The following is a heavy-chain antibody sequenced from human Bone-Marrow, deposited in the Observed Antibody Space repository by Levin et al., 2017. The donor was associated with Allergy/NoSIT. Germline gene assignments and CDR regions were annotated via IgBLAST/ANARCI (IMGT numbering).Heavy chain of an antibody. CDR1: GDSTGSFSYY. Sequence: SQTLSLTCSVSGDSTGSFSYYWSWIRQSPGKELEWIGYIYYTGSTNFNPSLQSRVTISIDTSKNQFSLKLSSVTAADTAVYYCARVSRVVVNEGAFDIWGQGTMVTVSS. D-gene: IGHD2-21*01. CDR2: IYYTGST. J-gene: IGHJ3*02. CDR3: ARVSRVVVNEGAFDI. V-gene: IGHV4-61*01.